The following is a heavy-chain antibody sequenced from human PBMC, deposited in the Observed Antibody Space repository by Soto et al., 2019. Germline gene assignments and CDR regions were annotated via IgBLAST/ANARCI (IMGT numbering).Heavy chain of an antibody. V-gene: IGHV3-23*01. CDR2: ISGSGGVT. J-gene: IGHJ3*01. D-gene: IGHD6-19*01. CDR3: AKIHSGSSEDAFDV. CDR1: GFTFSSYA. Sequence: EVQLLESGGGLVQPGGSQRLSCAASGFTFSSYAMSWVRQGPGKGLEWVTLISGSGGVTDYADSVKGRFTVSRDNSKNTMYLELNSLTAGDTAIYYCAKIHSGSSEDAFDVWSQGTVVTVSS.